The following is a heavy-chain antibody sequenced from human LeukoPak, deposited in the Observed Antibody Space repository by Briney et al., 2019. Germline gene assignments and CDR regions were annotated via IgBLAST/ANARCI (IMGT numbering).Heavy chain of an antibody. CDR3: AREAGYSGYEYFDY. CDR1: GFTFSSYA. D-gene: IGHD5-12*01. J-gene: IGHJ4*02. V-gene: IGHV3-30-3*01. Sequence: GRSLRLSCAASGFTFSSYAMHWVRQAPGKGLEWVAVISYDGSNKYYADSVKGRFTISRDNSKNMLYLQMNSLRAEDTAVYYCAREAGYSGYEYFDYWGQGTLVTVSS. CDR2: ISYDGSNK.